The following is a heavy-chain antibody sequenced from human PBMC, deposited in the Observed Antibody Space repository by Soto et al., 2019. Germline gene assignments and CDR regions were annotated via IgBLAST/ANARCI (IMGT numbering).Heavy chain of an antibody. Sequence: GGSLRLSCAASGFTFSDYAMSWVRQAPGKGLEWVSAIDGSSATTNYADSVKGRFTISRDNSKNTLFLHMSGLRAEDTAVYYCARDRRPSIYSGLAVWGQGTTVT. D-gene: IGHD2-2*01. CDR1: GFTFSDYA. CDR3: ARDRRPSIYSGLAV. CDR2: IDGSSATT. V-gene: IGHV3-23*01. J-gene: IGHJ6*02.